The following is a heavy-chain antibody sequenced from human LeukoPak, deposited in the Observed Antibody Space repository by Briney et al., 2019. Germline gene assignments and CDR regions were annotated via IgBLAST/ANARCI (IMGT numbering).Heavy chain of an antibody. V-gene: IGHV1-2*02. J-gene: IGHJ5*02. Sequence: ASVKVSCKASGYTFTGYYMHWVRQAPGQELEWMGWINPNSGGTNYAQKFQGRVTMTRDTSISTAYMELSRLRSDDTAVYYCARDPPYCTNGVCYLFDPWGQGTLVTVSS. D-gene: IGHD2-8*01. CDR3: ARDPPYCTNGVCYLFDP. CDR2: INPNSGGT. CDR1: GYTFTGYY.